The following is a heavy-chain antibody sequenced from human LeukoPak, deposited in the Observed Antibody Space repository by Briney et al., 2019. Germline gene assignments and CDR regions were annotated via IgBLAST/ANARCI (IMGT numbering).Heavy chain of an antibody. D-gene: IGHD5-24*01. V-gene: IGHV3-30*04. Sequence: GGSLRLSCAASGITFSSFAAHWVRQAPGKGLEWVAIISFEGSNKEYADSVKGRFTISRDNSKNTLYLQMNSLRGEDTAVYYCARETPRRGETRDGYRWGQGTVVTVSS. CDR1: GITFSSFA. CDR3: ARETPRRGETRDGYR. J-gene: IGHJ4*02. CDR2: ISFEGSNK.